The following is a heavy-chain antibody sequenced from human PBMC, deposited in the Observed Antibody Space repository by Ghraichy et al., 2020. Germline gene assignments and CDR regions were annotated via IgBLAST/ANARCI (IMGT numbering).Heavy chain of an antibody. D-gene: IGHD6-13*01. CDR1: GYTFTNYG. V-gene: IGHV1-18*01. J-gene: IGHJ4*02. Sequence: ASVKVSCKASGYTFTNYGISWDRQAPGQGLEWMGWISVYNGNTNYAQKLQGRVTMTTDTSTSTAYMELRSLRSDDTAVYYCARDASGVAAAGLFDYWGQGFLVNV. CDR2: ISVYNGNT. CDR3: ARDASGVAAAGLFDY.